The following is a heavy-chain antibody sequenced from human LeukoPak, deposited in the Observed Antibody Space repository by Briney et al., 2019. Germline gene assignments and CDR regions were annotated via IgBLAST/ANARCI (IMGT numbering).Heavy chain of an antibody. CDR1: GGSFSGYY. CDR3: ARVGGNLPYDY. CDR2: INHSGST. D-gene: IGHD4-23*01. V-gene: IGHV4-34*01. J-gene: IGHJ4*02. Sequence: PSETLSLTCAVYGGSFSGYYWSWIRQPPGKGLEWIGEINHSGSTNYNPSLKSRVTISVDTSKNQFSLKLSSVTAADTAVYYCARVGGNLPYDYWGQGTLVTVSS.